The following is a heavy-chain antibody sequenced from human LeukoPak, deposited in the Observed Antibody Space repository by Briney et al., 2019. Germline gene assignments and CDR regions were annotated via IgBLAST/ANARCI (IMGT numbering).Heavy chain of an antibody. V-gene: IGHV4-31*03. Sequence: SQTLSLTCTVSGGSINNGDYWSWIRQHPGKGLEWIGYIYYSGSSYYNPSLRSRVTISVDTSKNHFSLKLSSVTAADTAVHYCARNRDGYNSFDYWGQGTLVTVSS. CDR3: ARNRDGYNSFDY. CDR2: IYYSGSS. D-gene: IGHD5-24*01. CDR1: GGSINNGDY. J-gene: IGHJ4*02.